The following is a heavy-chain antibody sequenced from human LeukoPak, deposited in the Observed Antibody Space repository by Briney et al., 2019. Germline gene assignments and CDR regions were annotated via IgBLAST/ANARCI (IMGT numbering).Heavy chain of an antibody. D-gene: IGHD6-19*01. Sequence: GGSLRLSCAASGFTFSDYYMSWIRQAPGKGLEWVSYISSSGSTKYYADSVKGRFTISRDNAKNSLYLQMNSLRAEDTAVYYCARDQEAVAGRAFDYWGQGTLVTVSS. J-gene: IGHJ4*02. CDR3: ARDQEAVAGRAFDY. CDR2: ISSSGSTK. CDR1: GFTFSDYY. V-gene: IGHV3-11*04.